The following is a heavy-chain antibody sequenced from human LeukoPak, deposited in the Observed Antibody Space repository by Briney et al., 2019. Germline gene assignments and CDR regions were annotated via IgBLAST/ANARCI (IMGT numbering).Heavy chain of an antibody. CDR2: IYYSGST. V-gene: IGHV4-59*01. D-gene: IGHD3-10*01. CDR3: ASNNSLEGSGSYYNVFDP. Sequence: SETLSLTCTVSGGSISSYYWSWIRQPPGKGLEWIGYIYYSGSTNYNPSLKSRVTISVDTSKNQFSLKLSSVTAADTAVYYCASNNSLEGSGSYYNVFDPWGQGTLVTVSS. J-gene: IGHJ5*02. CDR1: GGSISSYY.